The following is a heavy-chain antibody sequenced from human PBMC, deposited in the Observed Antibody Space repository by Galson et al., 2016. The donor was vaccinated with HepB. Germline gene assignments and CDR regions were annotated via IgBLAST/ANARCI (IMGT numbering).Heavy chain of an antibody. J-gene: IGHJ6*03. CDR1: GASISGTNYY. V-gene: IGHV4-39*01. Sequence: SETLSLTCNVSGASISGTNYYWGWIRQPPGRGLEWIGSIYYSGSTNYNPSLESRVTISVDTSKNQLSLSLSSVTAADTAVYYCATGIVVAGRMYYYYMDVWGKGTSVTFAS. CDR3: ATGIVVAGRMYYYYMDV. CDR2: IYYSGST. D-gene: IGHD6-19*01.